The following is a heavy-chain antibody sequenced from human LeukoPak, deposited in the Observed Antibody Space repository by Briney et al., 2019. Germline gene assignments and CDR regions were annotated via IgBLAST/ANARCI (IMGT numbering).Heavy chain of an antibody. D-gene: IGHD3-9*01. CDR3: ARALRYFYRY. CDR2: IHISGNT. CDR1: GGSISSGSYC. Sequence: SETLSLTCTVSGGSISSGSYCWSWIRQPAGKGLEWIGHIHISGNTDYNPSLKSRVTISVDTSKNQFSLKLSSVTAADTAVYYCARALRYFYRYWGQGTLVTVSS. V-gene: IGHV4-61*09. J-gene: IGHJ4*02.